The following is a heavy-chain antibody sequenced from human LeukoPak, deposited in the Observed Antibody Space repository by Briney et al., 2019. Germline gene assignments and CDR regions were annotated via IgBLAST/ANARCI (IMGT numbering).Heavy chain of an antibody. J-gene: IGHJ6*03. CDR1: GGSISSYY. CDR3: ARDKGADSSGYYTYYYYYMDV. Sequence: RASETLSLTCTVSGGSISSYYWSWIRQPAGKGLEWIGRIYTSGSTNYNPSLKSRVTMSVDTSKNQFSLKLSSVTAADTAVYYCARDKGADSSGYYTYYYYYMDVWGKGTTVTVSS. CDR2: IYTSGST. D-gene: IGHD3-22*01. V-gene: IGHV4-4*07.